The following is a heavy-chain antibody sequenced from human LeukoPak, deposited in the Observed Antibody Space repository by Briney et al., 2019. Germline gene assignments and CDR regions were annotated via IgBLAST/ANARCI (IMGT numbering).Heavy chain of an antibody. CDR3: ARDTYDFLTGRYSGSGGDY. CDR2: ISGYNANA. V-gene: IGHV1-18*04. J-gene: IGHJ4*02. CDR1: GYTFTGYY. D-gene: IGHD3-9*01. Sequence: ASVKVSCKASGYTFTGYYMHWVRQAPGQGLKWMGWISGYNANAKYAQKLQGRVTMTTDTSTSTVLMELRSLRSDDTAVYYCARDTYDFLTGRYSGSGGDYWGQGTLVTVSS.